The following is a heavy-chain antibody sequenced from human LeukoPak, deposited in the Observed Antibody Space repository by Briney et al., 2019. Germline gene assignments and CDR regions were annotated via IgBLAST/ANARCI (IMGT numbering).Heavy chain of an antibody. V-gene: IGHV5-51*01. CDR2: IYPGDSDT. Sequence: KTGESLKISCKGSGYSFTNYWIGWVRQMPGKGLEWMGIIYPGDSDTRYRPSFQGQVTISADKSVSTAYLQWSSLRASDTAMYYCARLPGSGVVGAPPRGAFVIWGQGTMVTVSS. CDR3: ARLPGSGVVGAPPRGAFVI. D-gene: IGHD2-15*01. J-gene: IGHJ3*02. CDR1: GYSFTNYW.